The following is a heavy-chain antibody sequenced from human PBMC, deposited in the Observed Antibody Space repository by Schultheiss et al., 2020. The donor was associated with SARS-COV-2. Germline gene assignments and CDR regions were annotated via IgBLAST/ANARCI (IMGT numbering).Heavy chain of an antibody. CDR2: ISAYNGTV. J-gene: IGHJ4*02. CDR3: ARAGTMIVVVKADY. V-gene: IGHV1-18*01. D-gene: IGHD3-22*01. CDR1: GYIFNTYG. Sequence: ASVKVSCKASGYIFNTYGITWVRQAPGQGPEWMGWISAYNGTVKYAQKLQGRVTMTTDTSTRTAYMELRSLTSDDTAVYYCARAGTMIVVVKADYWGQGTLVTVSS.